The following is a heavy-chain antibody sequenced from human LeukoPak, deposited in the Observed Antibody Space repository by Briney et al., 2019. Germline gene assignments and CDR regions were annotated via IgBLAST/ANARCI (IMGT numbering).Heavy chain of an antibody. CDR3: ARGSGDYGDYGFDY. CDR2: IT. CDR1: GGSISSSSYY. V-gene: IGHV4-39*07. D-gene: IGHD4-17*01. J-gene: IGHJ4*02. Sequence: SETLSLTCTVSGGSISSSSYYWGWIRQPPGTGLEWIGSITYYNPSLKSRVTISVDTSKNQFSLKLSSVTAADTAVYYCARGSGDYGDYGFDYWGQGTLVTVSS.